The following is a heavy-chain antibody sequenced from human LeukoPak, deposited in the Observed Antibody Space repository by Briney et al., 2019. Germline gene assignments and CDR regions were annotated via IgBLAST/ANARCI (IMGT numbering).Heavy chain of an antibody. J-gene: IGHJ4*02. CDR1: GGSISSKSSY. CDR3: ARRDLGSSWSHFDH. Sequence: SETLSLTCTVSGGSISSKSSYWGWIRQPPGKGLEWIGSIFYSGNTYYNPSLKSRVTISVDTSKNQLSLRLSSVTAADTSVYYCARRDLGSSWSHFDHWGQGNLVTVSS. CDR2: IFYSGNT. V-gene: IGHV4-39*01. D-gene: IGHD6-13*01.